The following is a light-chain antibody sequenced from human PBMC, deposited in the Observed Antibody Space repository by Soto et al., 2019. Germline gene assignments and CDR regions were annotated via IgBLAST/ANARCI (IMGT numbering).Light chain of an antibody. CDR3: QHCVDNPIT. V-gene: IGKV1-33*01. CDR1: QDITER. J-gene: IGKJ5*01. CDR2: DAT. Sequence: DIQMTQSPASLSASVGDRVTITCQASQDITERLNWYQQTPGKATKLLIYDATSLEPGVSSRFRVSGFGTDFTFTISCMHSQDIARYYWQHCVDNPITVAQGTR.